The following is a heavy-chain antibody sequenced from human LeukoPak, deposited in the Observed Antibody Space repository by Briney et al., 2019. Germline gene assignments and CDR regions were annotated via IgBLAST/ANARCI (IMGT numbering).Heavy chain of an antibody. CDR1: GFTFSSYI. CDR2: ISPSGSHK. D-gene: IGHD3-22*01. CDR3: ARVSDSTPDEGS. J-gene: IGHJ5*01. V-gene: IGHV3-21*01. Sequence: GGSLRLSCAASGFTFSSYIMNWVRQAPGKGLEWVSSISPSGSHKYYADSVNGRFTISRDNAKNSVSLQMNSLRAEDTAVYYCARVSDSTPDEGSWGQGTLVTVSS.